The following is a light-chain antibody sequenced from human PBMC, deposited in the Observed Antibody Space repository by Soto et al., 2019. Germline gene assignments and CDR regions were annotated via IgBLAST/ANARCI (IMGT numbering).Light chain of an antibody. CDR3: QQRGKWPST. V-gene: IGKV3-11*01. CDR2: DGY. Sequence: EVVLTQSPDTLSLSPGETATLSCRASQSVARYVAWDQQKLGQAPRLHIYDGYTRATGVGARFSGSGSATDFSLTVTSLDPEDFAVYYCQQRGKWPSTFGPGTKVEMK. J-gene: IGKJ2*02. CDR1: QSVARY.